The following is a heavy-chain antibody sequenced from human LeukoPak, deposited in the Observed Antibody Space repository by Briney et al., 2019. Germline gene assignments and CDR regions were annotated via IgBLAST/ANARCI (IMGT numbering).Heavy chain of an antibody. D-gene: IGHD6-13*01. J-gene: IGHJ6*03. CDR2: INPKNGGT. CDR1: GYTFTTYY. V-gene: IGHV1-2*02. CDR3: ARDPSSRYYTDV. Sequence: GGSVSVSCTPSGYTFTTYYLHWVRQAPGQGLEWMGGINPKNGGTNYAQTFQGRFTMTRDTSINTAYMELSGLTSDDTGVYYCARDPSSRYYTDVWGRGTTGTVS.